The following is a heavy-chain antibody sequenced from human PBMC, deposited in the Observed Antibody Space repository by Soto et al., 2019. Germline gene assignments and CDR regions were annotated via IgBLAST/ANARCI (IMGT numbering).Heavy chain of an antibody. Sequence: QVQLVQSGAEVKKPGASVKVSCKASGYTFTSYGISWVRQAPGQGLEWMGWISAYNGNTNYAQKLQGRVTMPTDTSTSTADMELRSLRSGDTAVYYCALLGNYDFWRGRYFDYWGQGTLVTVSS. J-gene: IGHJ4*02. CDR2: ISAYNGNT. V-gene: IGHV1-18*01. CDR3: ALLGNYDFWRGRYFDY. CDR1: GYTFTSYG. D-gene: IGHD3-3*01.